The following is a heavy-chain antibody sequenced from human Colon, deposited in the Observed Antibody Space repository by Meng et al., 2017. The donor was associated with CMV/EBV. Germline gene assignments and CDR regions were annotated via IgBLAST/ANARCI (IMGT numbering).Heavy chain of an antibody. D-gene: IGHD6-6*01. CDR2: ISTGSSYI. CDR1: GFTFSSYA. V-gene: IGHV3-21*01. Sequence: LSLTGAASGFTFSSYAMNWVRQAPGKGLEWVASISTGSSYIYYADSLKGRFTISRDNAKDSLYLQIDSLRAEDTGVYYCAREVVPGRRMDVWGQGTTVTVSS. J-gene: IGHJ6*02. CDR3: AREVVPGRRMDV.